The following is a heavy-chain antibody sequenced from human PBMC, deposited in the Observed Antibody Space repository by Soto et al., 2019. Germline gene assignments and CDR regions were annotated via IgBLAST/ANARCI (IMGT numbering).Heavy chain of an antibody. CDR3: ARGTYYGMDV. J-gene: IGHJ6*02. CDR1: GFTFSSYG. Sequence: QVQLVESGGGVVQPGRSLRLSCAASGFTFSSYGMQWVRQAPCKGLEWVAVIWYDGSNKYYADSVKGRFTISRDNSKNTLYLQMNSLRAEDTAVYYCARGTYYGMDVWGQGTTVTVSS. CDR2: IWYDGSNK. V-gene: IGHV3-33*01.